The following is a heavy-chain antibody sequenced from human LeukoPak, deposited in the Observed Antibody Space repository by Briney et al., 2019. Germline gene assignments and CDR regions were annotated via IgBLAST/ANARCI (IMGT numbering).Heavy chain of an antibody. CDR3: AKPYGSGSYYHRFDY. J-gene: IGHJ4*02. CDR2: ISYSSSYI. Sequence: GGSLRLTCAASGFTFSSYSMNWVRQAPGKGLEWVSSISYSSSYIYYADSVKGRFTISRDNAKNSLYLQMNSLRAEDTAVYHCAKPYGSGSYYHRFDYWGQGTLVTVSS. CDR1: GFTFSSYS. V-gene: IGHV3-21*01. D-gene: IGHD3-10*01.